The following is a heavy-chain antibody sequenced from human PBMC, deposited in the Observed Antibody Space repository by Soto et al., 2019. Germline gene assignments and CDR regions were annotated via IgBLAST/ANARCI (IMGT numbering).Heavy chain of an antibody. Sequence: TGGSLRLSCAASGLFFGHYAMHWFRQAPGKGLEWVAIISYDGSKKYYADSVKGRFSISRDNARNTLFLRMNSLRSEDTAVYYCARNDYGTYYFDYWGQGTPVTVPQ. J-gene: IGHJ4*02. V-gene: IGHV3-30-3*01. CDR1: GLFFGHYA. CDR2: ISYDGSKK. D-gene: IGHD4-17*01. CDR3: ARNDYGTYYFDY.